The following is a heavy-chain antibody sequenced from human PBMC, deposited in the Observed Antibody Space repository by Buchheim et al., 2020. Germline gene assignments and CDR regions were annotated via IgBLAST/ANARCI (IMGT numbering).Heavy chain of an antibody. CDR2: ISYDGSNK. CDR1: GFTFSSYA. J-gene: IGHJ6*02. V-gene: IGHV3-30-3*01. CDR3: ARSGDYYGMDV. D-gene: IGHD3-10*01. Sequence: QVQLVESGGGVVQPGRSLRLSCAASGFTFSSYAMHWVRQAPGKGLEWVAVISYDGSNKYYADSVKGRFTIPRDNSKNTLYLQMNSLRAEDTAVYYCARSGDYYGMDVWGQGTT.